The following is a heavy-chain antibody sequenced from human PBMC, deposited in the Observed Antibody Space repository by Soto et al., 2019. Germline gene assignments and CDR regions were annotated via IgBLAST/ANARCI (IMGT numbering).Heavy chain of an antibody. CDR1: EFTVRSNY. Sequence: XGSLRLSCAASEFTVRSNYMSWVRQAPGKGLEWVXVIYSXGSTYYEDYVXXRFTIYRXXYKSKLYLKMNSMRAEDTAVYYCARAADGAFDIWGQGTMVTVSS. J-gene: IGHJ3*02. CDR2: IYSXGST. D-gene: IGHD6-19*01. CDR3: ARAADGAFDI. V-gene: IGHV3-53*04.